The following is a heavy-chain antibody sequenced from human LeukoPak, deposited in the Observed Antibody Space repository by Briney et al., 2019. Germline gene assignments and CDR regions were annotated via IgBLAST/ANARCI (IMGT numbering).Heavy chain of an antibody. CDR1: GGSISSYY. V-gene: IGHV4-59*01. Sequence: SETLSLTCTVSGGSISSYYWSWIRQPPGKVLEWIGYIYYSGSTNYNPSLKSRVTISVDTSKNQFSLKLSSVTAADTAVYYCASATYYDILTGYFYFDYWGQGTLVTVSS. CDR3: ASATYYDILTGYFYFDY. D-gene: IGHD3-9*01. J-gene: IGHJ4*02. CDR2: IYYSGST.